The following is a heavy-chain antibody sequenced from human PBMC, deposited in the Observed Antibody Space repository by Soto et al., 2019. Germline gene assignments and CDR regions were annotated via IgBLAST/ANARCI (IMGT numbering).Heavy chain of an antibody. CDR1: GDSISSDY. CDR3: ARTNAFHI. CDR2: IYYSGST. V-gene: IGHV4-59*08. Sequence: SETLSLTCTVSGDSISSDYWSWIRQPPGKGLEWIGFIYYSGSTNYNPSLMSRVTISLDTSKNQFSLKLSSVTAADTAVYYCARTNAFHIWSQGTVVTVSS. J-gene: IGHJ3*02.